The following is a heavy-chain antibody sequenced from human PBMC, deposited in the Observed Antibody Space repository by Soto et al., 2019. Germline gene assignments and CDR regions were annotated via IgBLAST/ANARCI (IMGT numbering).Heavy chain of an antibody. Sequence: EVQLMESGGGLVQPGGSLRLSCAASGFTFTNYAMNWVRQAPGKGLEWVSGISGSGSDTDFADSVKGRFTISRDNSRRTLYLRMVSLRAEDTAIYYCARERSFALCGSGTWFFEYWGQGTQVSVSS. V-gene: IGHV3-23*01. J-gene: IGHJ4*02. CDR2: ISGSGSDT. CDR1: GFTFTNYA. CDR3: ARERSFALCGSGTWFFEY. D-gene: IGHD3-10*01.